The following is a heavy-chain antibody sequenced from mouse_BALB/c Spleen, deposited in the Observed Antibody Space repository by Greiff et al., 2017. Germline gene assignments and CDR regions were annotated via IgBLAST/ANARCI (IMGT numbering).Heavy chain of an antibody. CDR3: ARAGDYGLFAY. Sequence: VQLQQSAAELARPGASVKMSCKASGYTFTSYTMHWVKQRPGQGLEWIGYINPSSGYTEYNQKFKDKTTLTADKSSSTAYMQLSSLTSEDSAVYYCARAGDYGLFAYWGQGTLVTVSA. D-gene: IGHD1-2*01. CDR2: INPSSGYT. J-gene: IGHJ3*01. V-gene: IGHV1-4*02. CDR1: GYTFTSYT.